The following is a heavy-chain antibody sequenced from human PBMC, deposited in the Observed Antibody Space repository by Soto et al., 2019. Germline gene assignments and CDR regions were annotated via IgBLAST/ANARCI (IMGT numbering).Heavy chain of an antibody. J-gene: IGHJ3*02. D-gene: IGHD3-22*01. V-gene: IGHV4-30-2*01. Sequence: SETLSLTCAVSGGPISSGGYSWSWIRQPPGKGLEWIGYIYHSGSTYYNPSLKSRVTISVDRSKNQFSLKLSSVTAADTAVYYRARARMVYDSSGYYHNDAFDIWGQGTMVTVSS. CDR1: GGPISSGGYS. CDR3: ARARMVYDSSGYYHNDAFDI. CDR2: IYHSGST.